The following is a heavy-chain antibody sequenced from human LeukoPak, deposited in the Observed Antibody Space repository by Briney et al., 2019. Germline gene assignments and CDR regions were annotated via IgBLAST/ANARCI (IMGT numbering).Heavy chain of an antibody. Sequence: ASVKVSCKASGYTFTSYDINWVRQATGQGLEWMGWMNPNSGNTGYAQKFQGRVTMTRNTSISTAYMELSSLRSEDTAVYYCARVKGIAAALTLAYWGQGTLVTVSS. V-gene: IGHV1-8*01. CDR3: ARVKGIAAALTLAY. D-gene: IGHD6-25*01. CDR2: MNPNSGNT. J-gene: IGHJ4*02. CDR1: GYTFTSYD.